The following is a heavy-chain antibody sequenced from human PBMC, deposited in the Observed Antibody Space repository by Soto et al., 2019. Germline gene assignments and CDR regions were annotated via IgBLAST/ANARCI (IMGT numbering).Heavy chain of an antibody. CDR2: ISNSGGHT. CDR3: AKGTYYYDDGGHDC. Sequence: EVQLLESGGGLFQPGGSLRLSCTASGFTFRAYAMTWVRQAPGKGLEWVSTISNSGGHTYYAGSVKGRFTISRDNSNNTLFLQVYSLRAEDTAVYFCAKGTYYYDDGGHDCWGQGTLVTVSS. V-gene: IGHV3-23*01. J-gene: IGHJ4*02. D-gene: IGHD3-22*01. CDR1: GFTFRAYA.